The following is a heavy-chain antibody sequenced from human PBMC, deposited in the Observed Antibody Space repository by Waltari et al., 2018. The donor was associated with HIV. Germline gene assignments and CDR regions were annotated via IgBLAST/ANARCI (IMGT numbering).Heavy chain of an antibody. V-gene: IGHV3-23*01. D-gene: IGHD1-26*01. J-gene: IGHJ4*02. CDR2: IRSIGDTI. Sequence: EVQLLESGGGLVQPGGSLRLSCATSGFIFSNYAMSWVRQAPGKGLEWVSTIRSIGDTIYYSDSVKRPFTTTRANSKYTLYLQMNSLRAEDTVVYYCAKDSMGAIDVEDYFDFWGQGTLVTVSS. CDR3: AKDSMGAIDVEDYFDF. CDR1: GFIFSNYA.